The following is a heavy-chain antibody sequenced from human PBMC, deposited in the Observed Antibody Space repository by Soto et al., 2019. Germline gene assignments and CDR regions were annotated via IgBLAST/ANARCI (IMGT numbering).Heavy chain of an antibody. Sequence: VHSLKISCRGSGYTFDNYWIGWVRPLSGKGLEWMGHIYPGDSDTRYSPSFEGQVTMSADKSISTVYLQWSSLKASDTAMYYCATDIVVVPAATDYYYYGMEVCGRETTRTVSS. D-gene: IGHD2-2*01. CDR3: ATDIVVVPAATDYYYYGMEV. CDR1: GYTFDNYW. V-gene: IGHV5-51*01. CDR2: IYPGDSDT. J-gene: IGHJ6*04.